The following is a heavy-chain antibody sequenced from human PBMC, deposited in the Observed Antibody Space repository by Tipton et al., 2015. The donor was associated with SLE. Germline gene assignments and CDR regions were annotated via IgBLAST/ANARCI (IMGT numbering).Heavy chain of an antibody. V-gene: IGHV4-34*01. Sequence: TLSLTCTIYRGSFSGYHWNWIRQTPEKGLEWIGEINYSGSANYNPSLKSRVTISMGMSKNLFSLELSSVTAAYTAVSYCARGVAHYFDLGTFDIWGQGTVVTVSS. CDR1: RGSFSGYH. J-gene: IGHJ3*02. CDR3: ARGVAHYFDLGTFDI. D-gene: IGHD3-22*01. CDR2: INYSGSA.